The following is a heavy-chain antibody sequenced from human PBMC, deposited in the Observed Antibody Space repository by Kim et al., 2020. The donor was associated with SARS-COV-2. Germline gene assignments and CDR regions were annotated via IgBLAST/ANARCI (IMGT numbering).Heavy chain of an antibody. Sequence: SGRGRFTISRDNSKNTLYLQMNSLRAEDTAVYYCARGAGIAVAGSWGWFDPWGQGTPVTVSS. V-gene: IGHV3-66*01. CDR3: ARGAGIAVAGSWGWFDP. J-gene: IGHJ5*02. D-gene: IGHD6-19*01.